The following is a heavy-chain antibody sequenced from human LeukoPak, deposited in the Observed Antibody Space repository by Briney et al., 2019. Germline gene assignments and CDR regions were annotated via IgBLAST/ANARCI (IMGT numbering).Heavy chain of an antibody. D-gene: IGHD1-1*01. J-gene: IGHJ4*02. Sequence: GGSLRLSCAASGFTFSSYAMSWVRQAPGKGLEWVSTFSGSGGSTYYADSVQGRFTISRDNSKNTLYLQMNSLRAEDTALYYCAKGYLYFDYWGQGTLVAVSS. CDR3: AKGYLYFDY. CDR2: FSGSGGST. CDR1: GFTFSSYA. V-gene: IGHV3-23*01.